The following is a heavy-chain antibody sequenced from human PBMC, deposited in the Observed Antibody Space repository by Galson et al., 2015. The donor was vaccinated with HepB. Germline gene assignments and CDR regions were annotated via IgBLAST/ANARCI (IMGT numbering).Heavy chain of an antibody. V-gene: IGHV4-34*01. J-gene: IGHJ3*02. D-gene: IGHD6-19*01. CDR1: GGSFSDYY. CDR3: ARTPVASPRQTFDI. CDR2: INDSGTT. Sequence: SETLSLTCAVYGGSFSDYYWSWIRQPPGKGPVWIGEINDSGTTKYTPSLKSRVTMSVDTSKNQFSLKLRSVTAADTAVYFCARTPVASPRQTFDIWGQGTMVTVSS.